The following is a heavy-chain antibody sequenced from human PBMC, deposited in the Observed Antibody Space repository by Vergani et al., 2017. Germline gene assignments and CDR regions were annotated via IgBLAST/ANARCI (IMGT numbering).Heavy chain of an antibody. Sequence: QVQLVQSGAEVKKPGSSVKVSCKASGGTFSSYAISWARQAPGQGLEWMGGIIPIFGTANYAQKFQGRVTITADESTSTAYMELSSLRSEDTAVYYCARAEPNYDILTGYLFYFDYWGQGTLVTVSS. D-gene: IGHD3-9*01. CDR3: ARAEPNYDILTGYLFYFDY. CDR1: GGTFSSYA. J-gene: IGHJ4*02. V-gene: IGHV1-69*01. CDR2: IIPIFGTA.